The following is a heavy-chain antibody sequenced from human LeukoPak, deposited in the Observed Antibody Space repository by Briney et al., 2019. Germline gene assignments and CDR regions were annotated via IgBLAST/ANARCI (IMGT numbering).Heavy chain of an antibody. CDR2: IYTSGST. D-gene: IGHD3-10*01. J-gene: IGHJ5*02. Sequence: PSETLSLTCTVSGGSISSYYWSWIRQPAGKGLEWIGRIYTSGSTNYNPSLKGRVTMSVDTSKNQFSLKLSSVTAADTAVYYCARERITMVRGVKSTWFDPWGQGTLVTVSS. V-gene: IGHV4-4*07. CDR1: GGSISSYY. CDR3: ARERITMVRGVKSTWFDP.